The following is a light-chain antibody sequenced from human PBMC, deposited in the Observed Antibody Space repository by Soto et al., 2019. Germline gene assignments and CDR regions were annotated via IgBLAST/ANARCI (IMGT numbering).Light chain of an antibody. Sequence: EIVMTQSPATLSVSPGERATLSCRASQSVSSNLAWYQQKPGQAPRLLIYGASTRATGIPARFSGSGSGTEFTLTISSLQSEDFAVYYCQQYNNWPSAYTSGQGTKPEIK. CDR1: QSVSSN. CDR3: QQYNNWPSAYT. V-gene: IGKV3-15*01. CDR2: GAS. J-gene: IGKJ2*01.